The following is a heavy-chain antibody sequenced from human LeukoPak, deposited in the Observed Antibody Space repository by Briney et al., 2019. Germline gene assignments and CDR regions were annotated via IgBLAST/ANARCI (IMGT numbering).Heavy chain of an antibody. Sequence: SETLSLTCTVSGGSISSYYWSWIRQPPGKGLEWIGYIYYSGSTNYNPSLKSRVTISVDTSKNQFSLKLSSVTAADTAVYYCARVGKYTSSGPTDPWGQGTLVTVSS. J-gene: IGHJ5*02. CDR3: ARVGKYTSSGPTDP. CDR2: IYYSGST. D-gene: IGHD6-13*01. CDR1: GGSISSYY. V-gene: IGHV4-59*12.